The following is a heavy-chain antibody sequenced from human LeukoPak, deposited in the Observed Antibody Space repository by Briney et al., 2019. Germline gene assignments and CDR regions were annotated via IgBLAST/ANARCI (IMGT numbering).Heavy chain of an antibody. CDR1: GGTFSSYA. D-gene: IGHD3-22*01. CDR2: IIPILGIA. J-gene: IGHJ4*02. V-gene: IGHV1-69*04. CDR3: ARGGHYYDSSGYFDY. Sequence: GASVTVSCKASGGTFSSYAISWVRQAPGQGLEWMGRIIPILGIANYAQKFQGRVTITADKSTSTAYMELSSLRSEDTAVYYCARGGHYYDSSGYFDYWGQGTLVTVSS.